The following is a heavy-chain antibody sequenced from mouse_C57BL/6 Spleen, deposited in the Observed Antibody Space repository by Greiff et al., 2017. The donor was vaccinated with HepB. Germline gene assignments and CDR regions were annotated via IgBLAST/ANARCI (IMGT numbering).Heavy chain of an antibody. CDR3: AKGYYNGSIYPHYYVMDY. V-gene: IGHV1-7*01. CDR2: INPSSGYT. CDR1: GYTFTSYW. Sequence: QVQLQQSGAELAKPGASVKLSCKASGYTFTSYWMHWVKQRPGQGLEWIGYINPSSGYTKYNQKFKDKATLTADKSSSTAYMQLSSLTYEDSAVYYCAKGYYNGSIYPHYYVMDYWGQGTSHTVSS. J-gene: IGHJ4*01. D-gene: IGHD1-1*01.